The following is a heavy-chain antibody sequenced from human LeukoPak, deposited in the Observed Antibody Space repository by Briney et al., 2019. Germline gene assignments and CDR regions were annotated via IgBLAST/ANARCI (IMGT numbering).Heavy chain of an antibody. CDR1: GYTFTGYY. Sequence: ASVKVSCKASGYTFTGYYMHWVRQAPGQGLEWMGWINPNSGGTNYAQKFQGRVTMTRDTSISTAYMELSRLRSDDTAVYYCARGTDYAFGGVIATIDYWGQGTLVTVSS. D-gene: IGHD3-16*02. CDR2: INPNSGGT. J-gene: IGHJ4*02. CDR3: ARGTDYAFGGVIATIDY. V-gene: IGHV1-2*02.